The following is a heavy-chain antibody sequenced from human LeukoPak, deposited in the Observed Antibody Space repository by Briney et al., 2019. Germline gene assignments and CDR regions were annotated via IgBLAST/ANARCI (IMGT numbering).Heavy chain of an antibody. CDR3: AHIVVAATNSGY. Sequence: GGSLRLSCAASGFTFSSYGMHWVRQAPGKGLEWVAFIRYDGSNKYYADSVKGRFTISRDNSKNTLYLQMNSLRAEDTAVYYCAHIVVAATNSGYWGQGTLVTVSS. J-gene: IGHJ4*02. CDR2: IRYDGSNK. D-gene: IGHD2-15*01. V-gene: IGHV3-30*02. CDR1: GFTFSSYG.